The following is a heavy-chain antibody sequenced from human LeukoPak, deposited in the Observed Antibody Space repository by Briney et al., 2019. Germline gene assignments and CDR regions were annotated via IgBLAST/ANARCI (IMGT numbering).Heavy chain of an antibody. D-gene: IGHD3-22*01. CDR3: ASLAHSSGYSLFDY. CDR1: GYTLTELS. CDR2: IIPIFGTA. V-gene: IGHV1-69*13. Sequence: GASVKVSCKVSGYTLTELSMHWVRQAPGQGLEWMGGIIPIFGTANYAQKFQGRVTITADESTSTAYMELSSLRSEDTAVYYCASLAHSSGYSLFDYWGQGTLVTVSS. J-gene: IGHJ4*02.